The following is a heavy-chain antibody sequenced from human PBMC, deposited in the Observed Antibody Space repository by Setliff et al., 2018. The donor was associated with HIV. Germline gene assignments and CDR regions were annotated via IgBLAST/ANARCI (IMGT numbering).Heavy chain of an antibody. V-gene: IGHV3-21*05. CDR2: ILTTGDLI. D-gene: IGHD1-7*01. CDR1: GFTFSVHS. CDR3: ARGGGAGTTVYYYMDV. J-gene: IGHJ6*03. Sequence: TGGSLRLSCAGSGFTFSVHSMIWVRQAPGKELEWLSYILTTGDLIYYADSVKGRFTIARDNAKNSLYLQMNSLRDEDTAVYYCARGGGAGTTVYYYMDVWGKGTTVTVSS.